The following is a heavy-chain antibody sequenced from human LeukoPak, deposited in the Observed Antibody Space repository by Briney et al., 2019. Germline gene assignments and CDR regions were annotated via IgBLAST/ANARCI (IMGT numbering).Heavy chain of an antibody. J-gene: IGHJ6*02. Sequence: ASVKVSCKASGYTFTSYGISWVRQAPGQGLEWMGWISAYNGNTNYAQKLQGRVTMTTDTSTSTACMELRSLRSDDTAVYYCARDAVTKIFYGMDVWGQGTTVTVSS. V-gene: IGHV1-18*01. D-gene: IGHD4-4*01. CDR3: ARDAVTKIFYGMDV. CDR1: GYTFTSYG. CDR2: ISAYNGNT.